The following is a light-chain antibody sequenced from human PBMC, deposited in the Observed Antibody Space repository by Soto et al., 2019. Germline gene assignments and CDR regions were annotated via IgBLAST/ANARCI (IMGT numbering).Light chain of an antibody. V-gene: IGLV2-14*01. CDR3: SSYTSRSTLVA. Sequence: QSVLTQPASVSGSPGQSITISCTGTSSDVGGYNYVSWYQQRPGKAPKLIIYDVTTRPSGVSDRFSGSKSGNTASLTISRLQTEDEADYYCSSYTSRSTLVAFGGGTKLTVL. CDR2: DVT. CDR1: SSDVGGYNY. J-gene: IGLJ2*01.